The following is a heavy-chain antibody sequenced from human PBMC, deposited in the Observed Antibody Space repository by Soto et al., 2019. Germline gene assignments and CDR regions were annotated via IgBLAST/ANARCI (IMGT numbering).Heavy chain of an antibody. CDR3: ARDRQFCPSSCWVLGKSFAAFDI. CDR2: ISYDGSNK. D-gene: IGHD6-13*01. V-gene: IGHV3-30-3*01. J-gene: IGHJ3*02. Sequence: PGGSLRHSWATSGFAFSGYAMHWVRQAPGKGLEWVAVISYDGSNKYYADSVKGRFTISRDNSKNTLYLQMNSLRAEDTAVYYCARDRQFCPSSCWVLGKSFAAFDICGQRTVVTIS. CDR1: GFAFSGYA.